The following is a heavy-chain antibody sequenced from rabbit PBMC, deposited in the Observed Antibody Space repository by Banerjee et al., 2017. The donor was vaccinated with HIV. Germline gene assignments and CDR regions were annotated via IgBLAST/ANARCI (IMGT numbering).Heavy chain of an antibody. CDR1: GFSFSSSYW. Sequence: QSLEESGGDLVKPGASLTLTCTASGFSFSSSYWICWVRQAPGKGPEWIACIYTGSSGSTYYASWAKGRFTISKTSSTTVTLQMTSLTAADTATYFCARSTYAYAGAAYASTRLDLWGPGTLVTVS. D-gene: IGHD6-1*01. CDR2: IYTGSSGST. CDR3: ARSTYAYAGAAYASTRLDL. J-gene: IGHJ3*01. V-gene: IGHV1S40*01.